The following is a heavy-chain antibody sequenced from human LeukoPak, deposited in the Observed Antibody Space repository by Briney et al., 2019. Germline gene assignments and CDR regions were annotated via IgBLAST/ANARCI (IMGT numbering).Heavy chain of an antibody. CDR2: ISSSSFKI. CDR1: EFTFVRYA. V-gene: IGHV3-48*04. D-gene: IGHD6-13*01. J-gene: IGHJ6*03. CDR3: VRDPSYGSSWYYYMDV. Sequence: GGSLRLSCAASEFTFVRYAMNWVRQAPGKGLEWVSYISSSSFKIGYADSVRGRFTIPRDNSKNSLYLQMDSLRVEDTAVYYCVRDPSYGSSWYYYMDVWGKGTTVTVSS.